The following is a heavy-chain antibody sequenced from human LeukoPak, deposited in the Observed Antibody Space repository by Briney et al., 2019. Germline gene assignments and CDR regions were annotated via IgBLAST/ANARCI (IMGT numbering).Heavy chain of an antibody. Sequence: GGSLRLSSAASGFTFNLYWIHWVRQAPGKGLEWLSRISDDGTTTNYADSVKGRFTISRDNAKNTLYLQMNSLRVDDTAVYYCARDSRYYYGSGSYQPYWFDPWGQGTLVTVSS. J-gene: IGHJ5*02. CDR3: ARDSRYYYGSGSYQPYWFDP. CDR1: GFTFNLYW. CDR2: ISDDGTTT. V-gene: IGHV3-74*01. D-gene: IGHD3-10*01.